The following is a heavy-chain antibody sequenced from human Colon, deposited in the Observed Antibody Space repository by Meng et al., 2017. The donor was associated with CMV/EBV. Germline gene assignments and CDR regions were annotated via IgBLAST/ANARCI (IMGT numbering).Heavy chain of an antibody. CDR1: GDSIRSHY. Sequence: TLSLTCTVSGDSIRSHYWSWIRQPPGKGLEWMGYIYYSGSATYSPSLRSRITISVDTSKNQFSLNLRSVTAADTAMYFCARGLGHASNNSLDYWGQGTLVTVSS. D-gene: IGHD1-1*01. J-gene: IGHJ4*02. CDR2: IYYSGSA. CDR3: ARGLGHASNNSLDY. V-gene: IGHV4-59*11.